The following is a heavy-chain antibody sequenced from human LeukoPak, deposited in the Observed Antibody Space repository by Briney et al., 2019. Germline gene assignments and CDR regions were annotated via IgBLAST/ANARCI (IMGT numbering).Heavy chain of an antibody. V-gene: IGHV1-2*02. CDR3: ATYTKSRLG. CDR2: INPNSGGT. Sequence: ASVQASCKASGYTFTGYYIHWVRQAPGQGLEWMGWINPNSGGTNYAQKFQGGVTMTRDTSISTAYMELSRLRSDDTAVYYCATYTKSRLGWGQGTLVTVSS. J-gene: IGHJ4*02. D-gene: IGHD3-16*01. CDR1: GYTFTGYY.